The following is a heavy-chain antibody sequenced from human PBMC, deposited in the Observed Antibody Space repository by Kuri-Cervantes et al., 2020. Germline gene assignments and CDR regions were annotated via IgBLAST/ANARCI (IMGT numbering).Heavy chain of an antibody. V-gene: IGHV3-74*01. CDR3: ARGYSGWSFDI. CDR2: INSDGSST. D-gene: IGHD6-19*01. Sequence: GESLKISCAASGFTFSSYWMSWVRQAPGKGLVWVSRINSDGSSTRFADFVRGRFTISRDNAKNTLYLQMNSLRAEDTAVYYCARGYSGWSFDIWGQGTMVTVSS. CDR1: GFTFSSYW. J-gene: IGHJ3*02.